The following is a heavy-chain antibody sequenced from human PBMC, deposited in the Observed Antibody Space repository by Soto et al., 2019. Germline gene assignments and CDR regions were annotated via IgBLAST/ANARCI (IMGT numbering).Heavy chain of an antibody. CDR3: ARALLGRYDEYSHH. D-gene: IGHD5-12*01. Sequence: EVHLVESGGGLVKPGGSLRLSCAASGFTFSSYSMDWVRQAPGKGLEWVSSISRSSSHIFYADSFKGRFTISRDDARNSLYLQMNSLRAEDTAVYYCARALLGRYDEYSHHWGQGTLVTVSS. J-gene: IGHJ1*01. V-gene: IGHV3-21*01. CDR1: GFTFSSYS. CDR2: ISRSSSHI.